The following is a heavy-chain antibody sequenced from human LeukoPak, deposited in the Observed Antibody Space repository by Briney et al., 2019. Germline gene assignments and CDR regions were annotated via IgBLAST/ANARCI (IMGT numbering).Heavy chain of an antibody. CDR1: GYTFINYG. Sequence: ASVKVSCKASGYTFINYGISWVRQAPGQGLEWMGWISGYNGDTNYAQKLQGRVTMTTDTFTSTAYMEPRSLRSDDTAVYYCARGVCGFSGGSCPDAFDIWGQGTMVTVSS. CDR2: ISGYNGDT. J-gene: IGHJ3*02. D-gene: IGHD2-15*01. V-gene: IGHV1-18*01. CDR3: ARGVCGFSGGSCPDAFDI.